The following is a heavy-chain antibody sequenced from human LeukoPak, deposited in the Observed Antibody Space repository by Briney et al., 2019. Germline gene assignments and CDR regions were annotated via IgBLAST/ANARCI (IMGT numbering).Heavy chain of an antibody. V-gene: IGHV3-48*01. J-gene: IGHJ4*02. CDR3: ARGYSGSYYGY. Sequence: YPGGSLRLSCAASGFAFSNYAMSWVRQAPGKGLEWVSYISSSSSTIYYADSVKGRFTISRDNAKNSLYLQMNSLRAEDTAVYYCARGYSGSYYGYWGQGTLVTVSS. CDR2: ISSSSSTI. CDR1: GFAFSNYA. D-gene: IGHD1-26*01.